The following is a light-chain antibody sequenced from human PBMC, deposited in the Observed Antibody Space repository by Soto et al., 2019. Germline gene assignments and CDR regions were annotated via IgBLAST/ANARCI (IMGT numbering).Light chain of an antibody. Sequence: DIQVTQSPSFLSASVGDRVTITCRASQGISSYLAWYQQKPGKAPKLLIYAASVLQSGVSSRFSGRGSGTEFSLTISSLQPEDFATYYCQQVNSYPLTFGGGTKVEIK. CDR1: QGISSY. CDR2: AAS. CDR3: QQVNSYPLT. J-gene: IGKJ4*01. V-gene: IGKV1-9*01.